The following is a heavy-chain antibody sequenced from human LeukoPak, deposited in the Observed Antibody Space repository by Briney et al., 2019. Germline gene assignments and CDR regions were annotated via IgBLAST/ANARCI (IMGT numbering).Heavy chain of an antibody. Sequence: ASVKVSCKASGYTLTSYGISWVRQAPGQGLEWMGWISGNNDNPNYGQKFQGRLTVTTDSSTNTAYMELRNLRSDDTAVYYCARDGTSTDDYWGQGTLVTVSS. V-gene: IGHV1-18*01. CDR2: ISGNNDNP. CDR3: ARDGTSTDDY. D-gene: IGHD2-2*01. CDR1: GYTLTSYG. J-gene: IGHJ4*02.